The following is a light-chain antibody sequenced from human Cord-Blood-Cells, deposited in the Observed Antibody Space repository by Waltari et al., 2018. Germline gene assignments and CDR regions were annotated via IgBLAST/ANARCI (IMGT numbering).Light chain of an antibody. V-gene: IGKV3-15*01. CDR2: GAS. Sequence: EIVMTQSPATLSVSPGERATLSCRASQSVSSNLAWYQQKPGQAPRLLIYGASTRATGIPARFSGSGSGTEFTLTISILQSEDFAVYYCQQYNNWPPYTLGQGTKLEIK. CDR3: QQYNNWPPYT. J-gene: IGKJ2*01. CDR1: QSVSSN.